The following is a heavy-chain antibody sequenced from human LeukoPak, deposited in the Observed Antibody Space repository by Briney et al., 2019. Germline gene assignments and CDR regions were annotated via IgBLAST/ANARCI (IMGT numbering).Heavy chain of an antibody. CDR1: GGSFSGYY. CDR3: ARANSRYARPKYYYYYYMDV. D-gene: IGHD5-12*01. CDR2: INHSRST. V-gene: IGHV4-34*01. Sequence: SETLSLTCAVYGGSFSGYYWSWIRQPPGKGLEWIGEINHSRSTNYNPSLKSRVTISEDTSKNQFSLKLSSVTAAETAVYYCARANSRYARPKYYYYYYMDVWGKGTTVTVSS. J-gene: IGHJ6*03.